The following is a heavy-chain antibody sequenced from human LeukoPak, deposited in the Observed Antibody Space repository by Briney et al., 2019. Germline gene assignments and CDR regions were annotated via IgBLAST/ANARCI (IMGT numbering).Heavy chain of an antibody. V-gene: IGHV4-30-4*01. Sequence: PSETLSLTCTVSGGSISSGDYCWTWIRQPPGKGLEWIGYIYYSGNTHYNPSLKSRFSISVDTAKNQFSLNLSSVTAADTAVYYCARDQNKYDSSGYYYYQYGMDVWGQGTTVTVSS. J-gene: IGHJ6*02. CDR3: ARDQNKYDSSGYYYYQYGMDV. CDR2: IYYSGNT. D-gene: IGHD3-22*01. CDR1: GGSISSGDYC.